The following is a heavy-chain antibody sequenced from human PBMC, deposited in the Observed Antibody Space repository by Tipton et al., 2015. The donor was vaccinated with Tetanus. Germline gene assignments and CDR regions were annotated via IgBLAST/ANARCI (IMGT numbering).Heavy chain of an antibody. Sequence: SLRLSCAASGFTFSRYWMHWVRQAPGKGLVWVSRINSDGSVKDYGDSVKGRCTISRDNAKNTLYLQMNSLKAEDSAVYYCTADSSIGXNXGQGTLXXVXS. CDR2: INSDGSVK. D-gene: IGHD2/OR15-2a*01. V-gene: IGHV3-74*01. CDR1: GFTFSRYW. CDR3: TADSSIGXN. J-gene: IGHJ4*02.